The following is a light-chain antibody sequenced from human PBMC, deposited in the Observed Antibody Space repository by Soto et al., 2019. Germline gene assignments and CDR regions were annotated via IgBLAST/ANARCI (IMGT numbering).Light chain of an antibody. CDR1: QSVSSN. CDR2: GAS. Sequence: EIVMTQSPATLSVSPGERATLSCRASQSVSSNLAWYQQKPGQAPRLLIYGASTRSTGIPARFSGSGSGTEFTLTISSLQSEDCAVYYCQQYNNWPPYPFGQGTKLEIK. CDR3: QQYNNWPPYP. V-gene: IGKV3-15*01. J-gene: IGKJ2*01.